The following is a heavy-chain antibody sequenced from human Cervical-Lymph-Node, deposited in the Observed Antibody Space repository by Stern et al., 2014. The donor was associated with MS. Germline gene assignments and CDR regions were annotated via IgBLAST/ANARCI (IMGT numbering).Heavy chain of an antibody. D-gene: IGHD1-7*01. Sequence: AQLVESGGCAVLPGRSLRLSCAASGFTFSNYGMHWVRQAPGKGLEWLAVIWYDGNKKYYADSVKGRFTISRDNSKNTLFLQMSSLTAEDTALYYCARGNWNYEGMGYWGQGTLVTVSS. CDR2: IWYDGNKK. CDR1: GFTFSNYG. J-gene: IGHJ4*02. V-gene: IGHV3-33*01. CDR3: ARGNWNYEGMGY.